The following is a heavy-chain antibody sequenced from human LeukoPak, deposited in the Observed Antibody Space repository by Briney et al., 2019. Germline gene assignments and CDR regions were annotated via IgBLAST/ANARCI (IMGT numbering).Heavy chain of an antibody. D-gene: IGHD2-2*02. J-gene: IGHJ2*01. CDR1: AYSISSGYY. V-gene: IGHV4-38-2*02. CDR3: ARVSPLYLTVAYWYFDL. Sequence: PSETLSLTCTVSAYSISSGYYWGWIRQPPGKGLEWIGSIYYSGSTYYNPSLKSRVTISVDTSKNQFSLKLSSVTAADTAVYYCARVSPLYLTVAYWYFDLWGRGTLVTVSS. CDR2: IYYSGST.